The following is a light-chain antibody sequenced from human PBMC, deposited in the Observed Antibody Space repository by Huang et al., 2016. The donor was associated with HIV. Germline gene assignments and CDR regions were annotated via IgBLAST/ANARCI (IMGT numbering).Light chain of an antibody. J-gene: IGKJ5*01. Sequence: DIQMTQSPSSLSASVGDRVTITGRASQDITKSLAWYQQKPGKAPNLLLYAASRLESGVPSRFRGSGSETIYTLTIDNLQPEDSAVYFCQQYCSPLPITFGQGTRLEI. CDR1: QDITKS. V-gene: IGKV1-NL1*01. CDR2: AAS. CDR3: QQYCSPLPIT.